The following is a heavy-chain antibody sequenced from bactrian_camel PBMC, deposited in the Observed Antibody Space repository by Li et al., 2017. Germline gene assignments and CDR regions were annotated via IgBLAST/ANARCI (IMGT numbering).Heavy chain of an antibody. V-gene: IGHV3S1*01. D-gene: IGHD1*01. CDR2: IDKIGST. CDR3: VRVGLMFPGQSLGADR. J-gene: IGHJ4*01. Sequence: VQLVESGGGSVQAGGSLTLSCLASGYTVTAYCMGWVRQAPGKEREGVATIDKIGSTLYADSVKGRFTISRDNAKNTVYLQMNSLKPEDSGVYYCVRVGLMFPGQSLGADRWGQGTQVTVS. CDR1: GYTVTAYC.